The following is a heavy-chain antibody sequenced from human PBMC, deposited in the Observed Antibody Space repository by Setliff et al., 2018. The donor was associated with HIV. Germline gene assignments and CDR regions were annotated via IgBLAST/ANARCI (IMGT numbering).Heavy chain of an antibody. CDR2: IIPILGIA. D-gene: IGHD3-10*01. CDR1: GGTFNSYA. J-gene: IGHJ4*02. V-gene: IGHV1-69*10. CDR3: ARDAGIPMVRGRWPLDY. Sequence: SVKVSCKASGGTFNSYAIKWVRQAPGQGLECMGEIIPILGIASYAQKFQGRVTFSADTSTSTAYMELSGLRSEDTAVYYCARDAGIPMVRGRWPLDYWGQGTLVTVS.